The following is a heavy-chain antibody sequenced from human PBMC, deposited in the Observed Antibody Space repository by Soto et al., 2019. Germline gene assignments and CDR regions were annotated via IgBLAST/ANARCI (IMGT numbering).Heavy chain of an antibody. J-gene: IGHJ4*02. D-gene: IGHD3-3*01. CDR2: ISAYNGNT. V-gene: IGHV1-18*01. CDR1: GYTFTSYG. Sequence: ASVKVSCKASGYTFTSYGISWVRQAPGQGLEWMGWISAYNGNTNYAQKFQGRVTMTTDTSTSTVYMELTSLRSDDTAVYYCASESRTIFGVVINYWGQGTAVTVSS. CDR3: ASESRTIFGVVINY.